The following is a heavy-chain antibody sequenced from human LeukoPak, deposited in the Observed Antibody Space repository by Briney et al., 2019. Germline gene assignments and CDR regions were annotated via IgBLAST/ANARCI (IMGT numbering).Heavy chain of an antibody. CDR3: AKAGVRYFDSSGLYAFDF. CDR2: IYYSGST. J-gene: IGHJ3*01. CDR1: GGSISSTGYC. D-gene: IGHD3-22*01. V-gene: IGHV4-39*01. Sequence: SETLSLTCAVSGGSISSTGYCWAWIRQPPGKGLEWIGTIYYSGSTYHNTSLKSRITMSVDTSRNQFSLKLSSVDAADPAVYYCAKAGVRYFDSSGLYAFDFWGEGTTVTVSS.